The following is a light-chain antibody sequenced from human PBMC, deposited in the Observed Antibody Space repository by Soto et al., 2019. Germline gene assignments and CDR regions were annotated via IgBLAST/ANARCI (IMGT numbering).Light chain of an antibody. CDR2: WAS. V-gene: IGKV4-1*01. J-gene: IGKJ3*01. Sequence: DIVMTQSPDSLAVSLGERATINCKSSQSVLYSSNNKNYLAWYQQKPGQPPKLLISWASTRESAVPDRFSGSESGTDFILTISSLQAEDVAVYYCQQYYSTPHFGPGNKVDI. CDR3: QQYYSTPH. CDR1: QSVLYSSNNKNY.